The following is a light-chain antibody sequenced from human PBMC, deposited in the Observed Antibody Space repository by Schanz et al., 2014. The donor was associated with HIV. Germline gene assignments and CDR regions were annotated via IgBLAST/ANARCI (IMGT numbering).Light chain of an antibody. J-gene: IGKJ2*01. Sequence: PGERATLSCRASQSVTSNFLTWHQQKAGQAPRLLIYGASTRATGIPDRFSGSGSGTDFTLTISRLEPEDFAVYYCQQSGSSPYTFGQGTKVEIK. CDR2: GAS. CDR3: QQSGSSPYT. V-gene: IGKV3-20*01. CDR1: QSVTSNF.